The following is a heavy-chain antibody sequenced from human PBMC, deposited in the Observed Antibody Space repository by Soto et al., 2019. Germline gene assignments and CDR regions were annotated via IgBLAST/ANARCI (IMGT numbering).Heavy chain of an antibody. CDR1: GFSLSDYD. J-gene: IGHJ4*02. V-gene: IGHV3-7*03. D-gene: IGHD2-2*01. Sequence: GGPLRLSCEVSGFSLSDYDMHWVRQVSEKGLEWVANIXXDXSXXYYVDSVKXRFTVYRDNAKNSLYLQMNSLRAAEPXXYXXARVRVVVPAALYYFDYGGKGTLGKVSS. CDR3: ARVRVVVPAALYYFDY. CDR2: IXXDXSXX.